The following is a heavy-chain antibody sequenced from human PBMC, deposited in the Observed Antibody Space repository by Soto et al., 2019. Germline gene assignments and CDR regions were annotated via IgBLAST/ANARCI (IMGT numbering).Heavy chain of an antibody. D-gene: IGHD3-10*01. CDR1: GYKFINHY. J-gene: IGHJ4*02. Sequence: GASVKVSCKASGYKFINHYIHWVRQAPGVGLEWMGIINPNGGGTDYAQKFQGRVTMTTDTYASTVHMELCSLRSEDMAVYFFARDSSASATSYSFDYWGQGTLVTVSS. V-gene: IGHV1-46*01. CDR2: INPNGGGT. CDR3: ARDSSASATSYSFDY.